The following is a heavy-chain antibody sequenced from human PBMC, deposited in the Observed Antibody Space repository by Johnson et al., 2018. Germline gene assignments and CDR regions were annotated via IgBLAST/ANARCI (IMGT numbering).Heavy chain of an antibody. CDR1: GGSISSYY. CDR3: ARVAGNSYYDYGMDV. D-gene: IGHD1/OR15-1a*01. Sequence: VQLQESGPGLVKPSETLSLTCTVSGGSISSYYWSWIRQPPGKGLEWIGYIYYSGSTNHNPSLKSRVTISVDTSKNQFSRKRSSVTAADPAVYCGARVAGNSYYDYGMDVWGQGTTVAVSS. CDR2: IYYSGST. J-gene: IGHJ6*02. V-gene: IGHV4-59*01.